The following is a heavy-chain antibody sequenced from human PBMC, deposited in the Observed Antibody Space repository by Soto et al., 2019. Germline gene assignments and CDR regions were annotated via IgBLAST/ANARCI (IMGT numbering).Heavy chain of an antibody. CDR3: ARDPPPPHLRFLEWLLQDDYYYYGMDV. D-gene: IGHD3-3*01. Sequence: PGGSLRLSCAASGFTFSSYSMNWVRQAPGKGLEWVSSISSSSSYIYYADSVKGRFTISRDNAKNSLYLQMNSLRAEDTAVYYCARDPPPPHLRFLEWLLQDDYYYYGMDVWGQGTTVTVSS. J-gene: IGHJ6*02. CDR1: GFTFSSYS. V-gene: IGHV3-21*01. CDR2: ISSSSSYI.